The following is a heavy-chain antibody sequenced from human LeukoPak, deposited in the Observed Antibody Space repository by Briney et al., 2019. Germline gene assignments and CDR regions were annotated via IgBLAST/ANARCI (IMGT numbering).Heavy chain of an antibody. Sequence: GGSLRLSCAVSGFTVSGNYMSWVRQAPGKGLEWVSLIYSGGTTYYADSVKGRFTISRDNAKKSLYLQMNSLRAEDTAVYYCARVGGITLALAPSPFPDYNHYYMDVWGKGTTVTVSS. V-gene: IGHV3-53*01. CDR3: ARVGGITLALAPSPFPDYNHYYMDV. CDR2: IYSGGTT. CDR1: GFTVSGNY. J-gene: IGHJ6*03. D-gene: IGHD3-10*01.